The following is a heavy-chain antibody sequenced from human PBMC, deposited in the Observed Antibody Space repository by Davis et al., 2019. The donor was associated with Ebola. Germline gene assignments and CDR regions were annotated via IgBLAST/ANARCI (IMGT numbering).Heavy chain of an antibody. CDR3: ARETLYDDFWSGYYDY. CDR2: ISNNNGDDT. Sequence: GESLKISCSASGFTFSGYSMHWVRQAPGKGLEYVSTISNNNGDDTYYADSVKGRFTISRDNSKNTLYLQMLSLRVEDTAVYFCARETLYDDFWSGYYDYWGQGTLVTVSS. J-gene: IGHJ4*02. V-gene: IGHV3-64*04. D-gene: IGHD3-3*01. CDR1: GFTFSGYS.